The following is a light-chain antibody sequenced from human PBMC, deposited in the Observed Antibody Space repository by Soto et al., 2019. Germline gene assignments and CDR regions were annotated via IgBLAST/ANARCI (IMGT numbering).Light chain of an antibody. CDR1: SNY. J-gene: IGLJ1*01. CDR2: DVS. Sequence: QSVLTQPGSVSGSPGQSVTISCSGTSNYVSWYQQHPGKAPKLMIYDVSKRPSGVPDRFSGSKSGNTASLTISGLQAEDEADYYCCSFAGSYTSYVFGSGTRSPS. V-gene: IGLV2-11*01. CDR3: CSFAGSYTSYV.